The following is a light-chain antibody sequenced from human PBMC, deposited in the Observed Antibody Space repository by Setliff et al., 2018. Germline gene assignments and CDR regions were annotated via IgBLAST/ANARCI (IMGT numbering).Light chain of an antibody. V-gene: IGLV2-8*01. Sequence: QSALTQPPSASGPPGQSVTISCTGTSSDVGGYDYXXXXXXXXXXXXXXLIXXXSERPSGVPDRFSGSKSGNTASLTVSGLQAEDEADYYCSAYAGSKNWGVFGTGTKVTVL. CDR1: SSDVGGYDY. J-gene: IGLJ1*01. CDR3: SAYAGSKNWGV. CDR2: XXS.